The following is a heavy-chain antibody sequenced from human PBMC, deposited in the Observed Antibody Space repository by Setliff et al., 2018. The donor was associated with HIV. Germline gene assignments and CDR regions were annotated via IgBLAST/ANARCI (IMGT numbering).Heavy chain of an antibody. CDR2: ISSTGNVL. V-gene: IGHV3-11*04. Sequence: LSLTCTVSGGSISSSSYYWGWTRQAPGKGLEWVSHISSTGNVLDYADSVKGRFTISRDNARMSLYLEMHSLRAEDTAVYYCASRGYNYGRRPVYFDRWGQGTLVTV. CDR3: ASRGYNYGRRPVYFDR. J-gene: IGHJ4*02. D-gene: IGHD5-18*01. CDR1: GGSISSSSYY.